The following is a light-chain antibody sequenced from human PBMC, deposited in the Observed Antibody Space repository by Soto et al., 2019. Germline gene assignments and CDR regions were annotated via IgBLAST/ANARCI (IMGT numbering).Light chain of an antibody. Sequence: ETVLTQSPGTLSLSPGERATLSCRASQSVSSRYFAWYQQKPGQAPRLLIYGASSRATGIPDRFSGSGSGTDFTLTISRLEPEDFAVYYCRQYGSSWTFGQGTKVEIK. CDR2: GAS. CDR3: RQYGSSWT. J-gene: IGKJ1*01. CDR1: QSVSSRY. V-gene: IGKV3-20*01.